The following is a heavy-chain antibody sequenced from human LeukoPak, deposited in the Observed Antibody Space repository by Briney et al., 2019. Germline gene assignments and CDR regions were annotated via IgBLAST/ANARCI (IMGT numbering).Heavy chain of an antibody. CDR3: AREWRTVDAFDI. CDR2: IYSGGST. J-gene: IGHJ3*02. V-gene: IGHV3-53*01. D-gene: IGHD3-3*01. Sequence: GGSLRLSCAASGFTVSSYDMSWVRQAPGKGLEWVSVIYSGGSTYYADSVKGRFTISRDNSKNTLYLQMNSLRAEDTAVYYCAREWRTVDAFDIWGQGTMVTVSS. CDR1: GFTVSSYD.